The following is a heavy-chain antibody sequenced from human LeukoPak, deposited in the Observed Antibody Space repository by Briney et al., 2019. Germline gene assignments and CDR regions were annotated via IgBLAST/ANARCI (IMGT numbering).Heavy chain of an antibody. CDR1: GGSFSGYY. CDR2: INHSGST. Sequence: PSETLSLTCAVYGGSFSGYYWSWIRQPPGKGLEWIGEINHSGSTNYNPSLKSRATISVDTSKNQFSLKLSSVTAADTAVYYCARGRSEYDYVWGSYNYWGQGTLVTVSS. J-gene: IGHJ4*02. V-gene: IGHV4-34*01. CDR3: ARGRSEYDYVWGSYNY. D-gene: IGHD3-16*01.